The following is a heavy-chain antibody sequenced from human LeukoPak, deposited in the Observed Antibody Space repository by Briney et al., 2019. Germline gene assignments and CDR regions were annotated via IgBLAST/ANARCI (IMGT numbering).Heavy chain of an antibody. V-gene: IGHV4-61*02. Sequence: SQTLSLTCTVSGGSISSGSYYWSWIRQPAGKGLEWIGRIYTSGSTNYNPALKSRITLSVDTSKNQFSLKLSSVTAADTAVYYCASPNVDTAMSDKYYYYYYMDVWGKGTTVTVSS. CDR3: ASPNVDTAMSDKYYYYYYMDV. J-gene: IGHJ6*03. CDR1: GGSISSGSYY. D-gene: IGHD5-18*01. CDR2: IYTSGST.